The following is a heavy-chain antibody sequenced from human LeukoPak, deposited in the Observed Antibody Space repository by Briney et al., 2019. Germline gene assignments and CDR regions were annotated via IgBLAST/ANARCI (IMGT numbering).Heavy chain of an antibody. J-gene: IGHJ4*02. V-gene: IGHV3-21*01. CDR3: ARDSTPSPRYCSSTSCFKYYFDY. CDR1: EFTFSSYT. D-gene: IGHD2-2*01. CDR2: ISHSGSYI. Sequence: PGGSLRLSCAASEFTFSSYTMNWVRQAPGKGLEWVSSISHSGSYIYYADSVKGRFTISRDNAKNSLFLQMNSLRAEDTAVYFCARDSTPSPRYCSSTSCFKYYFDYWGQGTLVTVSS.